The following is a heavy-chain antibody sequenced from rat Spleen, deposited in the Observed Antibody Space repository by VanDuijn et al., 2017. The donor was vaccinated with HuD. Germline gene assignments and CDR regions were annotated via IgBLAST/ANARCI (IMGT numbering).Heavy chain of an antibody. CDR3: ARTTYDYFDY. CDR1: AFTFSNYY. D-gene: IGHD2-1*01. J-gene: IGHJ2*01. V-gene: IGHV5-29*01. CDR2: ISFDGSST. Sequence: EVQLVESGGGLVQPGRSLKLSCAASAFTFSNYYMAWVRQAPTKGLEYVATISFDGSSTYYRDSVKGRFTISRDNAKSTLYLQMNSLRSEDTAAYYCARTTYDYFDYWGQGVMVTVSS.